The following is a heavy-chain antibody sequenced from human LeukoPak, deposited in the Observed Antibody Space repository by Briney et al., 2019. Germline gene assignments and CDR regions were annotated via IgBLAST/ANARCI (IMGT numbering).Heavy chain of an antibody. V-gene: IGHV1-46*01. J-gene: IGHJ4*02. D-gene: IGHD3-10*01. Sequence: ASVKVSCKASGYTFTSYYMHWVRQAPGQGLEWMGIINPSGGSTSYAQKFQGRVTITADKSTSTAYMELSSLRSEDTAVYYCASPRELVPHWGQGTLVTVSS. CDR2: INPSGGST. CDR3: ASPRELVPH. CDR1: GYTFTSYY.